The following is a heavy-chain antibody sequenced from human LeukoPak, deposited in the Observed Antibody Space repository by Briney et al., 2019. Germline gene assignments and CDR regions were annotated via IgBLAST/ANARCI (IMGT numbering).Heavy chain of an antibody. CDR3: ARRGYSYGYGNY. Sequence: GGSLRLSCAASGFTFSSYATSWVRQAPGKGLEWVSAISGSGGSTYYADSVKGRFTISRDNSKNTLYLQMNSLRAEDTAVYYCARRGYSYGYGNYWGQGTLVTVSS. D-gene: IGHD5-18*01. CDR2: ISGSGGST. CDR1: GFTFSSYA. J-gene: IGHJ4*02. V-gene: IGHV3-23*01.